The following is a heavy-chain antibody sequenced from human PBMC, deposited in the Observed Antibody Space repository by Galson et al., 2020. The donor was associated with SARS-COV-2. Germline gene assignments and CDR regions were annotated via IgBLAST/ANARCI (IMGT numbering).Heavy chain of an antibody. D-gene: IGHD6-19*01. CDR2: IRYDGSNK. V-gene: IGHV3-30*02. CDR3: AKDLWLVFDY. Sequence: GGSLRLSCAASGFTFSSYGMHWVRQAPGKGLEWVAFIRYDGSNKYYADSVKGQFTISRDNSKNTLYLQMNSLRAEDTAVYYCAKDLWLVFDYWGQGTLVTVSS. CDR1: GFTFSSYG. J-gene: IGHJ4*02.